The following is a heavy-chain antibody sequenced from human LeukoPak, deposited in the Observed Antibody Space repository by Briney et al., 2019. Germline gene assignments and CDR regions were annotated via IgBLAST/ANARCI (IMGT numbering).Heavy chain of an antibody. J-gene: IGHJ4*02. CDR1: GYTFTSYY. Sequence: ASVKVSCKASGYTFTSYYMHWVRQAPGQGLEWMGIINPSGGSTSYAQKFQGRVTMTSDTSTSTVYMELSSLRSEDTAVYYCARGYCSSTSCYTPVYWGQGTLVTVSS. D-gene: IGHD2-2*02. V-gene: IGHV1-46*03. CDR3: ARGYCSSTSCYTPVY. CDR2: INPSGGST.